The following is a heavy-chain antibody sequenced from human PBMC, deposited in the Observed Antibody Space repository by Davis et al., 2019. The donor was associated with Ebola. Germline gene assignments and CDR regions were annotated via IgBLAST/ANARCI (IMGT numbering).Heavy chain of an antibody. CDR2: INSGGTMI. CDR1: GFSLSSYW. CDR3: ARVRTGATWRHFEI. V-gene: IGHV3-74*01. D-gene: IGHD1-1*01. Sequence: GESLKISCAASGFSLSSYWIHWVRQAPGKGLMWVSRINSGGTMIDYADSAKGRFTISRDNGKNTVYLQMNNLRPEDTAIYYCARVRTGATWRHFEIWGQGTLVTVSS. J-gene: IGHJ4*02.